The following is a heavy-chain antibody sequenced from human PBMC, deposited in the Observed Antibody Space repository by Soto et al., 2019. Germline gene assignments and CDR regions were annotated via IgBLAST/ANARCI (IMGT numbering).Heavy chain of an antibody. CDR1: GYSISSGYY. CDR3: ARADYCRAGSCYSAPNMDV. D-gene: IGHD2-15*01. Sequence: PSETLSLTCAVSGYSISSGYYWGWIRQPPGKGLEWIGSIYHSGSTYYNPSLKSRVTISVDTSKNHFSLKLSSVAAADTALYYCARADYCRAGSCYSAPNMDVWGQGATVTVSS. V-gene: IGHV4-38-2*01. CDR2: IYHSGST. J-gene: IGHJ6*02.